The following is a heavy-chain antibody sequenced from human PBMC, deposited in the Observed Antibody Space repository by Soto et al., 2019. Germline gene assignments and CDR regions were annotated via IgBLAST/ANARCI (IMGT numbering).Heavy chain of an antibody. CDR1: GFTFSDYY. V-gene: IGHV3-11*01. CDR2: ISSSGKTI. CDR3: ARVHGDLWDYYYYYMDV. J-gene: IGHJ6*03. D-gene: IGHD3-16*01. Sequence: QVQLVESGGGLVKPGGSLRLSCAASGFTFSDYYMSWIRQAPGKGLKWVSFISSSGKTIYYADSVKGRFTISRDNAKNSLYLQMNSLRAEDTAVYYCARVHGDLWDYYYYYMDVWGKGTTVTVSS.